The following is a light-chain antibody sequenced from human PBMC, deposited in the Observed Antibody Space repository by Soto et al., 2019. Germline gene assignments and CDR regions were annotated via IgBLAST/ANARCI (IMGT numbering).Light chain of an antibody. J-gene: IGKJ1*01. CDR3: KPLNSYPPWR. V-gene: IGKV1-9*01. Sequence: IRVSLSPAAVSASVGDRVTITCRASQGISSYLGWYQQKPGKAPNLLIYDASTLHSGVPSRFSGSGSGTEFTLTISSLQPEDFATCYCKPLNSYPPWRSGQRSKV. CDR2: DAS. CDR1: QGISSY.